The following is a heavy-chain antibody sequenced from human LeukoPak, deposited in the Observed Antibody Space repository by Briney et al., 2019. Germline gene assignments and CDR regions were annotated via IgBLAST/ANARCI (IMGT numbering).Heavy chain of an antibody. CDR1: GGSISSYY. J-gene: IGHJ6*03. CDR3: AKDVVPAAKGYYYYMDV. D-gene: IGHD2-2*01. Sequence: ETLSLTCTVSGGSISSYYWSWVRQAPGKGLEWVSAISGSGGSTYYADSVKGRFTISRDNSKNTLYLQMNSLRAEDTAVYYCAKDVVPAAKGYYYYMDVWGKGTTVTVSS. V-gene: IGHV3-23*01. CDR2: ISGSGGST.